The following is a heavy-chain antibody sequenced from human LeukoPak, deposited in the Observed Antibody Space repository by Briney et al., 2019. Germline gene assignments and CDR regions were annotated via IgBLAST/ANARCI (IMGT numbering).Heavy chain of an antibody. CDR3: HIAARRFYYMDV. D-gene: IGHD6-6*01. CDR1: GGSISGSNW. V-gene: IGHV4-4*02. J-gene: IGHJ6*03. CDR2: VHYSGRT. Sequence: SETLSLTCAVSGGSISGSNWWNWVRQSPGKGLEWIGEVHYSGRTNYNPSLKSRITMSVDKSKNLFSLKLTSVTAADTAVYYCHIAARRFYYMDVWGKGTTVTVSS.